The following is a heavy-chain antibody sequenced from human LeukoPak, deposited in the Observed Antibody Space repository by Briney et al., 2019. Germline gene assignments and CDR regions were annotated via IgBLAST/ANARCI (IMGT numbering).Heavy chain of an antibody. CDR2: INPNSGGT. CDR3: AREAILSIAAAANPYFDY. CDR1: GYTVTGYD. D-gene: IGHD6-13*01. V-gene: IGHV1-2*02. J-gene: IGHJ4*02. Sequence: ASVKGSWKVCGYTVTGYDMHGLRLVTEQGLEWMGWINPNSGGTNYAQKFQSRVTMTRDTSISTAYMELSRLRSDDTAVYYCAREAILSIAAAANPYFDYWGQGTLVTVSS.